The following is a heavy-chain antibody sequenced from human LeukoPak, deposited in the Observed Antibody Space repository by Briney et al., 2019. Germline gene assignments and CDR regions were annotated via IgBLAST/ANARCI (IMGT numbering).Heavy chain of an antibody. CDR3: ARHPYLAANWFDP. Sequence: SETLSLTCTVSGGSISSSSYYWGWIRQPSGKGLEWIGSIYYSGSTYYNPSLKSRVTISVDTSKNQFSLKLSSVTAADTAVYYCARHPYLAANWFDPWGQGTLVTVSS. J-gene: IGHJ5*02. V-gene: IGHV4-39*01. CDR2: IYYSGST. CDR1: GGSISSSSYY. D-gene: IGHD2-15*01.